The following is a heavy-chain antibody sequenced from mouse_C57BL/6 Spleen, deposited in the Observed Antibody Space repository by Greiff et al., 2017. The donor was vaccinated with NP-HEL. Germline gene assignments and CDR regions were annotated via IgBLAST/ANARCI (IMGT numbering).Heavy chain of an antibody. J-gene: IGHJ3*01. CDR1: GYTFTSYW. V-gene: IGHV1-59*01. CDR3: ARGDYGSSPWFAY. CDR2: IDPSDSYT. D-gene: IGHD1-1*01. Sequence: QVQLQQSGAELVRPGTSVKLSCKASGYTFTSYWMHWVKQRPGQGLEWIGVIDPSDSYTNYNQKFKGKATLTVDTSSSTAYMQLSSLTSEDSAVDYCARGDYGSSPWFAYWGQGTLVTVSA.